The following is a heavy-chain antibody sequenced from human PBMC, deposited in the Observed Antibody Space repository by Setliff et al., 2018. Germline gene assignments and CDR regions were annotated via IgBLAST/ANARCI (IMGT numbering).Heavy chain of an antibody. CDR1: GDSLSGYY. CDR2: IMPGRDN. D-gene: IGHD3-10*01. CDR3: ARHATYYYGSGNLPFDS. V-gene: IGHV4-34*12. J-gene: IGHJ4*02. Sequence: SETLSLTCAVYGDSLSGYYWRWIRQSPKKGLEWIGEIMPGRDNLYSPSLESRLTITLDTSKSQFSLKLSSVTAADTAVYYCARHATYYYGSGNLPFDSWGQGTLVTVSS.